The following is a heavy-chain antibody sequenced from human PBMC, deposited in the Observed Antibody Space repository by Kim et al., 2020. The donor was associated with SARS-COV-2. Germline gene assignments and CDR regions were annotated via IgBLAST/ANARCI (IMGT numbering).Heavy chain of an antibody. J-gene: IGHJ5*02. Sequence: ASVKVSCKVSGYTLTELYMHWVRQAPGKGLEWMGGFDPEDGETIYAQKFQGRVTMTEDTSTDTAYMELSSLRSEDTAVYYCATGDCSGGSCYSDNWFDPWGQGTLVTVSS. CDR1: GYTLTELY. CDR2: FDPEDGET. D-gene: IGHD2-15*01. V-gene: IGHV1-24*01. CDR3: ATGDCSGGSCYSDNWFDP.